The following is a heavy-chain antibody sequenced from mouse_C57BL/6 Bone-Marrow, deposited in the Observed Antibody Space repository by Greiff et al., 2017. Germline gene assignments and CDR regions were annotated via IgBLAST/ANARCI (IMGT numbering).Heavy chain of an antibody. CDR2: SRNKANDYTT. CDR3: ARAELGYFDY. CDR1: GFTFSDFY. V-gene: IGHV7-1*01. J-gene: IGHJ2*01. Sequence: EVQRVESGGGLVQSGRSLRLSCATSGFTFSDFYMEWVRQAPGKGLEWIAASRNKANDYTTEYSASVKGRFIVSRDTSQSSLYLQMNALRAEDTAIYYCARAELGYFDYWGQGTTLTVSS. D-gene: IGHD4-1*01.